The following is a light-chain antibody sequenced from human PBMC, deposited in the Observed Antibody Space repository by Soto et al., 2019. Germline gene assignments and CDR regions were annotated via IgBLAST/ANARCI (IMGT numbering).Light chain of an antibody. J-gene: IGLJ1*01. CDR1: SSDVGGYNY. V-gene: IGLV2-14*01. CDR2: EVR. CDR3: SSYTSSSPPYV. Sequence: QSALTQPASVSGSPGQSITISCTGTSSDVGGYNYVSWYQQHPGKAPKLMIYEVRNRPSGVSNRFSGSKSGNTASLTISGLQAEDEADYYCSSYTSSSPPYVFGTGTKLTVL.